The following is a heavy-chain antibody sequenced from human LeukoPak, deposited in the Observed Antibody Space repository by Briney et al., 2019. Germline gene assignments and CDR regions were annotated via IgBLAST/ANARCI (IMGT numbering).Heavy chain of an antibody. J-gene: IGHJ4*02. D-gene: IGHD3-22*01. CDR3: AKEGVVPYFDY. CDR1: GFTFDDYA. Sequence: TGGSLRLSCAASGFTFDDYAMHWVRQAPGKGLEWVSGISWNSGSIGYADSVKGRFTISRDNAKNSLYLQMNSLRAEDTALYYCAKEGVVPYFDYWGQGTLVTVSS. V-gene: IGHV3-9*01. CDR2: ISWNSGSI.